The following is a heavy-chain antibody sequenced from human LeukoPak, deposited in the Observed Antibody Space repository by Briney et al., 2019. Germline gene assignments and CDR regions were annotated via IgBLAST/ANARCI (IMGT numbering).Heavy chain of an antibody. D-gene: IGHD6-13*01. V-gene: IGHV4-39*07. CDR2: IYYSGST. J-gene: IGHJ4*02. CDR3: ARARYSPSSWYGSRAHFDY. Sequence: SETLSLTCTVSGGSISSSSYYWGWIRQPPGKGLEWIGSIYYSGSTYYNPSLKSRVTISVDTSKNQFSLKLSSVTAADTAVYYCARARYSPSSWYGSRAHFDYWGQGTLVTVSS. CDR1: GGSISSSSYY.